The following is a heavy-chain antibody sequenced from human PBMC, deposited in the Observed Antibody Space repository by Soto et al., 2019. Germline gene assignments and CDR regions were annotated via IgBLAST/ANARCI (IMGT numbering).Heavy chain of an antibody. CDR1: GDSFTDYY. D-gene: IGHD1-7*01. CDR3: LRETGTTVDF. J-gene: IGHJ4*02. CDR2: INPSGTYT. V-gene: IGHV1-46*03. Sequence: QVQLVQSGAEVKKPGASVMVSCKASGDSFTDYYMHWVRQAPGQGLEWMGLINPSGTYTKYAQKFQGRVTMTRDTSTSKVYMELSDLRYAATAVYYCLRETGTTVDFWGQGTLVTVSS.